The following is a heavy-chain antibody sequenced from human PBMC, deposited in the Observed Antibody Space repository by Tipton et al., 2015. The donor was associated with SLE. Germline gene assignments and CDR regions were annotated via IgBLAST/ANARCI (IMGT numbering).Heavy chain of an antibody. CDR3: AGTPWLVRFEY. J-gene: IGHJ4*02. CDR2: IYYSGST. D-gene: IGHD6-19*01. V-gene: IGHV4-31*03. Sequence: TLSLACTVSSGSISSGGYYWSWIRQHPGKGLEWIGYIYYSGSTYYNPSLKSRLTISVDTSRNQFSLNLSSVTAADTAVYYCAGTPWLVRFEYWGQGTLVNVSP. CDR1: SGSISSGGYY.